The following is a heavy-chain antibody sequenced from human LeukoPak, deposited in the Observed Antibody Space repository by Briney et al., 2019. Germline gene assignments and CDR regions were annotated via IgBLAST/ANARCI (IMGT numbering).Heavy chain of an antibody. CDR1: GGSISRSYEY. V-gene: IGHV4-39*01. Sequence: SETLSFTCTVSGGSISRSYEYWGWIRQPPGKGLQWIGHIYYSGSIYYNPSLRSRLTISIDTSKNQFSLKLGSVTAADTAVYYCARQSGSRGAFDIWGQGTMVIVSS. J-gene: IGHJ3*02. D-gene: IGHD3-10*01. CDR2: IYYSGSI. CDR3: ARQSGSRGAFDI.